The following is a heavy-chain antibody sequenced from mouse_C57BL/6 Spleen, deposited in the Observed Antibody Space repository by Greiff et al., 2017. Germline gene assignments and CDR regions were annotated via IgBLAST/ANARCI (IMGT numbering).Heavy chain of an antibody. V-gene: IGHV1-75*01. Sequence: QVQLQQSGPELVKPGASVKISCKASGYTFTDYYINWVKQRPGQGLEWIGWIFPGSGSTYYNEKFKGKATLTVDKSSSTAYMLLCSLTSEDSAVYFCARSGRLTGYYVDYWGQGTTLTVSS. D-gene: IGHD4-1*01. CDR3: ARSGRLTGYYVDY. CDR1: GYTFTDYY. J-gene: IGHJ2*01. CDR2: IFPGSGST.